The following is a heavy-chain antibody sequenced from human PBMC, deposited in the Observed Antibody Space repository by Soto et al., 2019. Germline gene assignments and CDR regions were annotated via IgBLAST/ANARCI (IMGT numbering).Heavy chain of an antibody. D-gene: IGHD6-6*01. CDR1: GYTFTGYY. J-gene: IGHJ6*02. CDR2: INPNSGGT. CDR3: ARDGYSSSSGDYYYGMDV. Sequence: ASVKVSCKASGYTFTGYYMHWVRQAPGQGLEWMGWINPNSGGTNYAQKFQGRVTMTRDTSISTAYMELSRLRSDDTAVYYFARDGYSSSSGDYYYGMDVWGQGTTVTVSS. V-gene: IGHV1-2*02.